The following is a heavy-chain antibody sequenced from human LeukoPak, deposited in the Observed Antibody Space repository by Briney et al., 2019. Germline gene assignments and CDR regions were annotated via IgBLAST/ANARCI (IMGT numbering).Heavy chain of an antibody. Sequence: GGSLRLSCAASGFTFSTYAMSWVRQAPGKGLEWVSSISASGGSPYEAASVKGRFTISKDNSKNKVYLRMNSLRVEDTAIYYCAKHEHSSGRPRGAFDIWGQGTLVTVSS. J-gene: IGHJ3*02. CDR1: GFTFSTYA. CDR2: ISASGGSP. D-gene: IGHD3-22*01. V-gene: IGHV3-23*01. CDR3: AKHEHSSGRPRGAFDI.